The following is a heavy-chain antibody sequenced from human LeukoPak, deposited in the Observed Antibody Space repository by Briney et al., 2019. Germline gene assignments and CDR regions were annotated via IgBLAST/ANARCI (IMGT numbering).Heavy chain of an antibody. CDR1: GFARRTRGVG. CDR2: IYWNDDK. V-gene: IGHV2-5*01. CDR3: AHRLDSSGWLNSFDY. Sequence: SGPTLVNPAQTLTLTCTFSGFARRTRGVGVGWIPQPPGKALEWLSLIYWNDDKRYSPSLKSRLTITKDTSKTQVVLTMTNMDPVDTATYYCAHRLDSSGWLNSFDYWGQGTLVTVSS. D-gene: IGHD6-19*01. J-gene: IGHJ4*02.